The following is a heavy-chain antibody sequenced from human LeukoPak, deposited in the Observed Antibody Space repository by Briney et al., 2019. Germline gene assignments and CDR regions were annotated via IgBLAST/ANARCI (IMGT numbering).Heavy chain of an antibody. Sequence: GGSLRLSCAASGFTFSSYEMNWVRQAPGKGLEWVSIIYSGGSTFYADSVKGRFTISRDNSKNTLYLQMNSLRAEDTAVYYCARGGSYLSAFDIWGQGTMVTVSS. CDR1: GFTFSSYE. J-gene: IGHJ3*02. CDR3: ARGGSYLSAFDI. D-gene: IGHD1-26*01. V-gene: IGHV3-53*01. CDR2: IYSGGST.